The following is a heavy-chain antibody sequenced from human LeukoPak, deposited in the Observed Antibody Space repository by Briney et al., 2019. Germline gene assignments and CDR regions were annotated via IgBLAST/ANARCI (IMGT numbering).Heavy chain of an antibody. J-gene: IGHJ4*02. V-gene: IGHV4-31*03. CDR1: GGSISSGGYY. Sequence: KPSQTLSLTCTVSGGSISSGGYYWSWIRQHPGKGLERIGYIYYSGSTYYNPSLKSRVTISVDTSKNQFSLKLSSVTAADTAVYYCARHGGLGGWPVFLSYYFDYWGQGTLVTVSS. CDR3: ARHGGLGGWPVFLSYYFDY. D-gene: IGHD6-19*01. CDR2: IYYSGST.